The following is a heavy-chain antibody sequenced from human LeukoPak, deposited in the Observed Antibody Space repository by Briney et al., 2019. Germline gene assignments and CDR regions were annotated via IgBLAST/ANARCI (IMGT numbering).Heavy chain of an antibody. J-gene: IGHJ4*02. CDR1: GFTFSNYG. CDR3: ARGEDDYGDWVENYFDY. D-gene: IGHD4-17*01. Sequence: GGSLRLSCAASGFTFSNYGMHWVRQAPGKGLEWVAAIWYDGRNKYSAEAVRGRFTVSRDNSKNTVYLQMNSLTAEDTAVYYCARGEDDYGDWVENYFDYWGQGTLVTVSS. V-gene: IGHV3-33*01. CDR2: IWYDGRNK.